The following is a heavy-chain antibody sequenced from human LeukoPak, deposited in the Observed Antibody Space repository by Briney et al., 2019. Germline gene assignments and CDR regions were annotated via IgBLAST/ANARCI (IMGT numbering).Heavy chain of an antibody. CDR2: IIPIFGTA. CDR3: AREDGDFDY. Sequence: ASVKVSCKASGYTFTNYGISWVRQAPGQGLEWMGGIIPIFGTANYAQKFQGRVTITADESTSTAYMELSSLRSEDTAVYYCAREDGDFDYWGQGTLVTVSS. D-gene: IGHD3-16*01. J-gene: IGHJ4*02. CDR1: GYTFTNYG. V-gene: IGHV1-69*13.